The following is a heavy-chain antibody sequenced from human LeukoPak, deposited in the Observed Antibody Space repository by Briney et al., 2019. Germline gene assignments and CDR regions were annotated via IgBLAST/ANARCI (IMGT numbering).Heavy chain of an antibody. CDR3: AKDKSGSYFWAFDI. J-gene: IGHJ3*02. Sequence: PGGSLRLSCAASGFTFDDYAMHWVRQAPGKGLEWVSGISWNSGSIGYADSVKGRFTISRDNAKNSLYQQMNSLRAEDTALYYCAKDKSGSYFWAFDIWGQGTMVTVSS. CDR2: ISWNSGSI. V-gene: IGHV3-9*01. CDR1: GFTFDDYA. D-gene: IGHD1-26*01.